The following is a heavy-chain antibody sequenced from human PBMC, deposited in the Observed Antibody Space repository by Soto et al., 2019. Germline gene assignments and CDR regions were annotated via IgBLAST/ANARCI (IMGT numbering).Heavy chain of an antibody. J-gene: IGHJ4*02. CDR2: IWYDGTNR. CDR3: ARESSSGRRDRIDY. Sequence: LRLSCVASGFTFSNHGMHWVRQAPGKGLEWVTVIWYDGTNRFYADSVKGRFTISRDISENTVYLQMDSLRSEDTAVYYCARESSSGRRDRIDYWGQGTLVTVSS. CDR1: GFTFSNHG. D-gene: IGHD6-19*01. V-gene: IGHV3-33*01.